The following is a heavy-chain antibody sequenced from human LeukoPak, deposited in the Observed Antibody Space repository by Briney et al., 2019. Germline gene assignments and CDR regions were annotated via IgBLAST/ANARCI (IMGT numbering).Heavy chain of an antibody. V-gene: IGHV1-69*04. CDR1: GGTFSSYA. D-gene: IGHD2-2*01. CDR3: ARAHSRRYCSSTSCYAGGGWFDP. Sequence: SVKVSCTASGGTFSSYAISWVRQAPAQGLEWMGSIIPILVIANYAQKFQGRVTITADKSTSTAYMELSSMRSEDTAVYYCARAHSRRYCSSTSCYAGGGWFDPWGQGTLVTVSS. J-gene: IGHJ5*02. CDR2: IIPILVIA.